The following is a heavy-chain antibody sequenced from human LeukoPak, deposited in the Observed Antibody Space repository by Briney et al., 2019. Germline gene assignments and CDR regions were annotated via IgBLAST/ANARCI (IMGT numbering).Heavy chain of an antibody. CDR2: IEPNSGGT. CDR1: GYTFTGYY. CDR3: ARVRVKEAYDLNY. D-gene: IGHD3-3*01. Sequence: ASVKVSCKASGYTFTGYYMHWARQDPGQGLEWVGWIEPNSGGTNYAQKFQGRVTMTRDTSISTAYMELSRLRSDDTAVYYCARVRVKEAYDLNYWGQGTLVTVSS. J-gene: IGHJ4*02. V-gene: IGHV1-2*02.